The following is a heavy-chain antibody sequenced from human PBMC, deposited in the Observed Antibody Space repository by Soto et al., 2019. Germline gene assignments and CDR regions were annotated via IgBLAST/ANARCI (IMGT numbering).Heavy chain of an antibody. D-gene: IGHD3-10*01. V-gene: IGHV4-30-4*01. J-gene: IGHJ6*02. CDR1: CGSISSGDYY. CDR3: ASISVRNYYYGMDV. Sequence: SETLSLTCTFSCGSISSGDYYWSWIRQPPGKGLEWIGYIYYSGSTYYNPSLKSRVTISVDTSKNQFSLKLSSVTAADTAVYYCASISVRNYYYGMDVWGQGTTVTVSS. CDR2: IYYSGST.